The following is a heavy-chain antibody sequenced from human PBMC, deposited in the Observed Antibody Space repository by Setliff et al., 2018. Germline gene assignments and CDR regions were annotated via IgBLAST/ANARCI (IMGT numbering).Heavy chain of an antibody. CDR3: ATNPRYTNSQLDY. Sequence: SCTASGYTFSDYGVSWVRQAPGKGLEWVANIKEEGGEIYYVDSVKGRFTISRDDAQNSLYLQMNSLRAEDTAVYYCATNPRYTNSQLDYWGPGTLVTVSS. J-gene: IGHJ4*02. V-gene: IGHV3-7*01. CDR2: IKEEGGEI. CDR1: GYTFSDYG. D-gene: IGHD6-6*01.